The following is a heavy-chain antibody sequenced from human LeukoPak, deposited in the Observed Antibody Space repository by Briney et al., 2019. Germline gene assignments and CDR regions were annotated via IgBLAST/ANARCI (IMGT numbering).Heavy chain of an antibody. CDR2: IYYSGST. V-gene: IGHV4-31*03. CDR1: GGSISSGGYY. J-gene: IGHJ4*02. Sequence: SQTLSLTCTVSGGSISSGGYYWSWIRQHPGKGLEWIGYIYYSGSTYYNPSLKSRVTISVGTSKNQFSLKLSSVTAADTAVYYYARVSYYDSSGFFNWGQGTLVTVSS. D-gene: IGHD3-22*01. CDR3: ARVSYYDSSGFFN.